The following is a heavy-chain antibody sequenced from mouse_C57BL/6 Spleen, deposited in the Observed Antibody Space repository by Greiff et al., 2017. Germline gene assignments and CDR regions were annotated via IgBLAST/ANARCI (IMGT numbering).Heavy chain of an antibody. Sequence: DAGGGLVQPKGSLKLSCAASGFSFNTYAMNWVRQAPGKGLEWVARIRSKSNNYATYYADSVKDRFTISRDDSESMLYLQMNNLKTEDTAMYYCVRHPLLSAMDYWGQGTSVTVSS. J-gene: IGHJ4*01. CDR1: GFSFNTYA. CDR2: IRSKSNNYAT. V-gene: IGHV10-1*01. CDR3: VRHPLLSAMDY. D-gene: IGHD2-1*01.